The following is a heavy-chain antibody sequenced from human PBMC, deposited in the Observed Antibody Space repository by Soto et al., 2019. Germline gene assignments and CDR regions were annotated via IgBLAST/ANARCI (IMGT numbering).Heavy chain of an antibody. CDR1: GFTFSNVW. D-gene: IGHD6-19*01. J-gene: IGHJ4*02. CDR2: IKSKTDGGTT. CDR3: APLALKYSSGWYEFSD. V-gene: IGHV3-15*07. Sequence: EVQLVESGGGLVKPGGSLRLSCAASGFTFSNVWMNWVRQAPGKGLEWVGRIKSKTDGGTTDYAAPVKGRFTISRDDSTNTLYLQMNILKTEDTGVYYCAPLALKYSSGWYEFSDWGQGTLVTVSS.